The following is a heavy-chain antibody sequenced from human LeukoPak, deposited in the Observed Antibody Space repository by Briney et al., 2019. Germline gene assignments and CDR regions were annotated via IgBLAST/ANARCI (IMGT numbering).Heavy chain of an antibody. CDR1: GFTFSSYS. D-gene: IGHD6-13*01. V-gene: IGHV3-21*01. CDR3: ASSPGIAAAGYYFDY. CDR2: ISSSSSYI. Sequence: GGSLRLSCAASGFTFSSYSMNWVRQAPGKGLEWVSSISSSSSYIYYAGSVKGRFTISRDNAKNSLYLQMNSLRAEDTAVYYCASSPGIAAAGYYFDYWGQGTLVTVSS. J-gene: IGHJ4*02.